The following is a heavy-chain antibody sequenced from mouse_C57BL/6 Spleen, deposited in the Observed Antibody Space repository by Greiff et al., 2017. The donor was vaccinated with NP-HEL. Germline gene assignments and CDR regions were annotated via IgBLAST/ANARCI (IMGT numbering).Heavy chain of an antibody. Sequence: QVQLQQSGAELMKPGASVKLSCKATGYTFTGYWIEWVKQRPGHGLEWIGEILPGSGSTNYNEKFKGKATFTADTSSNTAYMQLSSLTTEDSAIYYCASFSSSYLYDYAMDYWGQGTSVTVAS. CDR2: ILPGSGST. V-gene: IGHV1-9*01. J-gene: IGHJ4*01. CDR3: ASFSSSYLYDYAMDY. D-gene: IGHD1-1*01. CDR1: GYTFTGYW.